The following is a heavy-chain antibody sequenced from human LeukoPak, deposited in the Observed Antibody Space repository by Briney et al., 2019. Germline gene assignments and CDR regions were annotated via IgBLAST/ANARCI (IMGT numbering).Heavy chain of an antibody. CDR2: IYYSGST. D-gene: IGHD3-10*01. CDR3: ARELLWKFDY. Sequence: SETLSLTCTVSGGSISSYYWSWIRQPPGKGLEWIGYIYYSGSTNYNPSLKSRVTISVDTSKNQFSLKLSSVTAADTAVYYCARELLWKFDYWGQGTLVTVSS. J-gene: IGHJ4*02. CDR1: GGSISSYY. V-gene: IGHV4-59*01.